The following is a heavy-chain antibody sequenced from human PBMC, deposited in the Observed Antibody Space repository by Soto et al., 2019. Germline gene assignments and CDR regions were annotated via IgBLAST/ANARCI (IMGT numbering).Heavy chain of an antibody. CDR2: IYYSGST. Sequence: SETLSLTCSVSGASISSYYYTWIRQTPGKGLEWIGYIYYSGSTNYNPSLKSRVTISVDTSKNQFSLKLSSVTAADTAVYYCARDLTGYYYFDYWGQGTLVTSPQ. CDR3: ARDLTGYYYFDY. V-gene: IGHV4-59*01. CDR1: GASISSYY. J-gene: IGHJ4*02. D-gene: IGHD3-9*01.